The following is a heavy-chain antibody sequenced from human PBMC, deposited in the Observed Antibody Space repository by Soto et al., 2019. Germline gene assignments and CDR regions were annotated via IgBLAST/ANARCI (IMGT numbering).Heavy chain of an antibody. Sequence: GGSLRLSCAASGFTFSSYGMHWVRQGPGKGLEWVAVIWYDGSNKYYADSVKGRFTISRDNSKNTLYLQMNSLRAEDTAVYYCASLGGSGSYYNRVYGMDVWGQGTTVTVSS. V-gene: IGHV3-33*01. CDR2: IWYDGSNK. J-gene: IGHJ6*02. CDR1: GFTFSSYG. D-gene: IGHD3-10*01. CDR3: ASLGGSGSYYNRVYGMDV.